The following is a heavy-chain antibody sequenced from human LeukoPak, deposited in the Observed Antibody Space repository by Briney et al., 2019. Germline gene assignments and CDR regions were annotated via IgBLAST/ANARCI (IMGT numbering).Heavy chain of an antibody. Sequence: PGGSLRLSCAASGFTFSTYAMSWVRQAPGKGLEWVSGISGGGASTHYADSVKGRFTISRDNSKNTLYLQMNSLRAEDTAVYYCAKDSTMVQWYWFDPWGQGTLVTVSS. V-gene: IGHV3-23*01. CDR3: AKDSTMVQWYWFDP. D-gene: IGHD3-10*01. J-gene: IGHJ5*02. CDR2: ISGGGAST. CDR1: GFTFSTYA.